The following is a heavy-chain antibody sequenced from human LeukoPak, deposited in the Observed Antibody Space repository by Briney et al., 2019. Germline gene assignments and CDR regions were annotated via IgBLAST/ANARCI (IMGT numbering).Heavy chain of an antibody. D-gene: IGHD4-17*01. CDR2: ITSSGTTV. V-gene: IGHV3-11*01. CDR1: GFTFSGYW. J-gene: IGHJ4*02. Sequence: GGSLRLSCAASGFTFSGYWMSWFRQAPGKGLEWISYITSSGTTVYYADSVKGRFTISRDNARNSLYLQMNSLRVEDTAVYYCGRGHYGIGYWGQGTLVTVSS. CDR3: GRGHYGIGY.